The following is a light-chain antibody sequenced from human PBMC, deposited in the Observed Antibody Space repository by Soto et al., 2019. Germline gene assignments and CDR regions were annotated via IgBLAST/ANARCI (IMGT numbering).Light chain of an antibody. Sequence: QSVLTQAASVSESPGQSISLSCGGTSTDVGSHNYVSWYQQHPGKAPKLIIFEVNNRPSGVSHRFFGSKSGNTASLTISDRQGEDEADYYCSSYTTNNTVVFGGGTKLTVL. V-gene: IGLV2-14*01. CDR2: EVN. J-gene: IGLJ2*01. CDR3: SSYTTNNTVV. CDR1: STDVGSHNY.